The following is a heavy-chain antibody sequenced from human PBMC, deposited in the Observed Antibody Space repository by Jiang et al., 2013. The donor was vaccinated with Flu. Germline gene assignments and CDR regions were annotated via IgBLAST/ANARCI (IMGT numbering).Heavy chain of an antibody. CDR2: TYYRSKWYN. V-gene: IGHV6-1*01. Sequence: QTLSLTCAISGDSVSSNSAAWNWIRQSPSRGLEWLGRTYYRSKWYNDYAVSVKSRITINPDTSKNQFSLQLNSVTPEDTAVYYCARSYSSSWTYRPYYYGMDVWGKGTTVTVSS. D-gene: IGHD6-13*01. CDR1: GDSVSSNSAA. J-gene: IGHJ6*04. CDR3: ARSYSSSWTYRPYYYGMDV.